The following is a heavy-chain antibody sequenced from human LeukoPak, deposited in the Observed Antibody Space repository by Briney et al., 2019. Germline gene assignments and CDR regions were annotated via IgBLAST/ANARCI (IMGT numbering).Heavy chain of an antibody. CDR1: GFTLSSYS. CDR3: AKDPRHIVVVTAIQGFDY. Sequence: GGSLRLSCAASGFTLSSYSMNWVRQAPGKGLEWVSSISSASSYIYYADSVKGRFIISRDNSKNAPFLQMNSLRAEDTAMYYCAKDPRHIVVVTAIQGFDYWGQGALVTVSS. V-gene: IGHV3-21*01. J-gene: IGHJ4*02. D-gene: IGHD2-21*02. CDR2: ISSASSYI.